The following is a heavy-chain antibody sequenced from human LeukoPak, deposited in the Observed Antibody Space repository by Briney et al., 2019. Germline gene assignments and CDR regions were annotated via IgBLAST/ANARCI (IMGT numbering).Heavy chain of an antibody. CDR2: IIPILGIA. V-gene: IGHV1-69*04. D-gene: IGHD3-9*01. J-gene: IGHJ3*02. CDR3: ARVGSYTAPYYDILAGYLGVFAFDI. CDR1: GGTFSSYA. Sequence: GSSVKVSCKASGGTFSSYAISWVRQAPGQGLEWMGRIIPILGIANYAQKFPGRVTITADKSTRPAHMELSRLGSDDTAVYYCARVGSYTAPYYDILAGYLGVFAFDIWGQGTMVTVSS.